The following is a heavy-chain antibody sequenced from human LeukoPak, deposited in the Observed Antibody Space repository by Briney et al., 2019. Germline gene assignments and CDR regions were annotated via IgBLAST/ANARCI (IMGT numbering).Heavy chain of an antibody. CDR2: IYHSGST. D-gene: IGHD3-10*01. Sequence: SQTLSLTCAVSGGSISSGGYSWSWIRQPPGKGLEWIGYIYHSGSTYYNPSLKSRVTISVDRSKNQFSLKLSSVTAADTAVYYCARGQKNYYGSGMFDYWGQGTLVTVSS. J-gene: IGHJ4*02. CDR1: GGSISSGGYS. CDR3: ARGQKNYYGSGMFDY. V-gene: IGHV4-30-2*01.